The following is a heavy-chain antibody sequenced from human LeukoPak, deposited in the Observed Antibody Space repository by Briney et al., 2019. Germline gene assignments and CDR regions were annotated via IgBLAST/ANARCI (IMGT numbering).Heavy chain of an antibody. CDR2: IRSNAYGGTT. CDR1: GFTFSNYA. D-gene: IGHD3-10*01. J-gene: IGHJ4*02. CDR3: TRVSLGALWFGELLSFLDY. V-gene: IGHV3-49*04. Sequence: GGSLRLSCAASGFTFSNYAMSSVRQAPGKGLEWVGFIRSNAYGGTTEYAASVKGRFTISRDDSKYIAYLQMNSLKTEDTAVYYCTRVSLGALWFGELLSFLDYWGQGTLVTVSS.